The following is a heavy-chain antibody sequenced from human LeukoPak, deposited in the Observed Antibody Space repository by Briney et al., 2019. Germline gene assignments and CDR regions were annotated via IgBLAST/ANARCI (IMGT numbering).Heavy chain of an antibody. CDR2: IVVGSDNT. D-gene: IGHD3-3*01. CDR3: AASALGDAFDI. J-gene: IGHJ3*02. CDR1: GFTFSSPA. Sequence: ASVKVSCKASGFTFSSPAMQWVRQARGQRLEWIGWIVVGSDNTNYAQEFQEGVTITRDMSTSTACMELSSLRSEDTAVYYCAASALGDAFDIWGQGTMVTVSS. V-gene: IGHV1-58*02.